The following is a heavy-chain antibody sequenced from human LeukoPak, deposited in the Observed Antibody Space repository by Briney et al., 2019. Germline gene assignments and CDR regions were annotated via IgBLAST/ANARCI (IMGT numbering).Heavy chain of an antibody. Sequence: GGSLRLSCAASGFTFSSYWMHWVRHAPGKGLVWVSRINSDGSSTSYADSVKGRFTISRDNAKNTLYLQMNGLRAEDTAVYYCARDDLSGYPYYYYYYGMDVWGQGTTVTVSS. CDR1: GFTFSSYW. D-gene: IGHD5-12*01. J-gene: IGHJ6*02. CDR3: ARDDLSGYPYYYYYYGMDV. V-gene: IGHV3-74*01. CDR2: INSDGSST.